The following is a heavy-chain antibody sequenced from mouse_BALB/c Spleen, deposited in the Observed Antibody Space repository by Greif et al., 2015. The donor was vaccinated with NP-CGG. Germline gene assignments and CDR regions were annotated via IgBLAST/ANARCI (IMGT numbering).Heavy chain of an antibody. CDR3: ARSDYRYDVDY. CDR1: GYTFSSYW. Sequence: QVQLKESGAELMKPGASVKISCKATGYTFSSYWIGWVEQRPGHGLEWIGEILPGSGSTNYNEKFKGKATFTADTSSNTAYMQLSSLTPEDSAVYYCARSDYRYDVDYWGQGTTLTVSS. CDR2: ILPGSGST. D-gene: IGHD2-14*01. J-gene: IGHJ2*01. V-gene: IGHV1-9*01.